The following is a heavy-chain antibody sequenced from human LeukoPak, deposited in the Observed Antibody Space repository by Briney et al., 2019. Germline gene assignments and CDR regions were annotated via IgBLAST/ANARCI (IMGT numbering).Heavy chain of an antibody. CDR3: ARVVKSPGYSSSWYSY. D-gene: IGHD6-13*01. CDR1: GYTFTGYY. Sequence: GASVKVSCKASGYTFTGYYMHWVRQAPGQGLEWMGWINPNSGGTNYAQKFQGRVTMTRDTSISTAYMELSRLRSDGTAVYYCARVVKSPGYSSSWYSYWGQGTLVTVSS. V-gene: IGHV1-2*02. CDR2: INPNSGGT. J-gene: IGHJ4*02.